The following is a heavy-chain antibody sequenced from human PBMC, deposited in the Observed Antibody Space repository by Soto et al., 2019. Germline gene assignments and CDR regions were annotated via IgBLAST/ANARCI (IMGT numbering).Heavy chain of an antibody. CDR3: ARFNGGRRYRTNGVCYTGYYYGMDV. D-gene: IGHD2-8*01. V-gene: IGHV1-69*13. CDR1: GGTFSSYA. Sequence: SVKVSCKASGGTFSSYAISWVRQAPGQGLEWMGGIIPIFGTANYAQKFQGRVTITADESTSTAYMELSSLRSEDTAVYYCARFNGGRRYRTNGVCYTGYYYGMDVWGQGTTVTVSS. CDR2: IIPIFGTA. J-gene: IGHJ6*02.